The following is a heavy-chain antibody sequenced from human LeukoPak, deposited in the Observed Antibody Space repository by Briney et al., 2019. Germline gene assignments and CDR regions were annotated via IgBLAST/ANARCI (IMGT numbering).Heavy chain of an antibody. CDR3: ANSFTHDY. CDR1: GGPFSGYY. Sequence: KPSETLSLTCAVYGGPFSGYYWSWIRQPPGKGLEWIGEINHSGSTNYNPSLKSRVTISVDTSKNQFSLKPSSVTAADTAVYYCANSFTHDYWGQGTLVTVSS. J-gene: IGHJ4*02. V-gene: IGHV4-34*01. CDR2: INHSGST. D-gene: IGHD4-4*01.